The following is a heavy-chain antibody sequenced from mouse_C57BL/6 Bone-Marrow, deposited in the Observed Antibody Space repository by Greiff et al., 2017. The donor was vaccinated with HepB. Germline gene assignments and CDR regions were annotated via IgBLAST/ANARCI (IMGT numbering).Heavy chain of an antibody. CDR1: GYTFTSYW. Sequence: VQLQQSGTVLARPGASVKMSCKTSGYTFTSYWMHWVKQRPGQGLEWIGAIYPGNSDTSYNQKFKGKAKLTAVTSASTAYMALSSLKNEDAAVYYGTIYYSKSYWGQGTTLTVSS. CDR2: IYPGNSDT. D-gene: IGHD2-5*01. CDR3: TIYYSKSY. V-gene: IGHV1-5*01. J-gene: IGHJ2*01.